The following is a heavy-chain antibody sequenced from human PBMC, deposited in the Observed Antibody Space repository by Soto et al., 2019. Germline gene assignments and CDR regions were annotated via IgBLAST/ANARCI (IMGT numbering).Heavy chain of an antibody. CDR3: ARAKKVAGTTGWFDP. CDR2: MYHSGST. V-gene: IGHV4-38-2*02. CDR1: GYSISSGYY. D-gene: IGHD1-7*01. Sequence: NPSETLSLTCTVSGYSISSGYYWGWIRQPPGKGLEWIGSMYHSGSTYYNPSLKTRVTVSGDTSKNQFSLKLSSVTAADTAVYYCARAKKVAGTTGWFDPWGQGTLVTVSS. J-gene: IGHJ5*02.